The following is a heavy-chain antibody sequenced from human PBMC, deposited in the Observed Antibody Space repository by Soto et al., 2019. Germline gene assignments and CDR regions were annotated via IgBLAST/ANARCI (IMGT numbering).Heavy chain of an antibody. D-gene: IGHD6-19*01. CDR1: GFTFSSCT. Sequence: GGSLRLSCAASGFTFSSCTMNWVRQAPGKGLEWISYISSTSSTIYYADSVKGRFTISRDNAKNSLYLQMNSLRAEDTAVYYCASRATSASGWHVWGQGTLVTVSS. CDR2: ISSTSSTI. J-gene: IGHJ4*02. CDR3: ASRATSASGWHV. V-gene: IGHV3-48*01.